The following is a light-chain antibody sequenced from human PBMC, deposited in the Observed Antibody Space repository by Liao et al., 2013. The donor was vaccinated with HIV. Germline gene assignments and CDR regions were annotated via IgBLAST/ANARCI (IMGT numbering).Light chain of an antibody. V-gene: IGLV3-1*01. CDR3: QAWDRNTGV. J-gene: IGLJ1*01. Sequence: SYELTQPPSVSVSPGQTASITCSGDKLGDKYACWYQQKPGQSPVLVIYQDRKRPSGIPERFSGSNSGNTATLTISGTQAMDEADYYCQAWDRNTGVFGTGTKVTVL. CDR2: QDR. CDR1: KLGDKY.